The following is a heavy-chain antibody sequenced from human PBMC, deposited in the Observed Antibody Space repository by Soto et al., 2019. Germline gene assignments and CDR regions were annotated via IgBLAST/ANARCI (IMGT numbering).Heavy chain of an antibody. D-gene: IGHD4-4*01. V-gene: IGHV3-23*01. J-gene: IGHJ4*02. Sequence: GGSPRLSCAASGFTFSSYAMSWVRQAPGKGLEWVSAISGSGGSTYYADSVKGRFTISRDNSKNTLYLQMNSLRAEDTAVYYCAKSSFGNSGLFDYWGQGTLVTVSS. CDR2: ISGSGGST. CDR3: AKSSFGNSGLFDY. CDR1: GFTFSSYA.